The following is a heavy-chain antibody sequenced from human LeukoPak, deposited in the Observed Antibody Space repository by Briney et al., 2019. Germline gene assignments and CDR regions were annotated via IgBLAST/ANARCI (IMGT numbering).Heavy chain of an antibody. V-gene: IGHV3-30*04. CDR2: ISYEGSNK. CDR3: ARGSVGELLWFGEPMGPFDY. CDR1: GFTFSSYT. D-gene: IGHD3-10*01. J-gene: IGHJ4*02. Sequence: PGGSLRLSCAASGFTFSSYTMHWVRQAPGKGLEWVAAISYEGSNKYYADSVKGRFTISRDNSKNTLYLQMDSLRAEDTAVYYCARGSVGELLWFGEPMGPFDYWGQGTLVTVSS.